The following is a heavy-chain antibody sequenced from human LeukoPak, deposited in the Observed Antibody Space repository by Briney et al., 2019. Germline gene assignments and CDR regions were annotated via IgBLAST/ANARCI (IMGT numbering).Heavy chain of an antibody. V-gene: IGHV3-73*01. D-gene: IGHD4-17*01. Sequence: GGSLRLSCAASGFTFSGSAMHWVRQASGKGLEWVGRIRSKANSYATAYAASVKGRFTISRDDSNNTAYLQMNSLKTEDTAVYYCTRRDGDPSYWGQGTLVTVSS. CDR2: IRSKANSYAT. J-gene: IGHJ4*02. CDR3: TRRDGDPSY. CDR1: GFTFSGSA.